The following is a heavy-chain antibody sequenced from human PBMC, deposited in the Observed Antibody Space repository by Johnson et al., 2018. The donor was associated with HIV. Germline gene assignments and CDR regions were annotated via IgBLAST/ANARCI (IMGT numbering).Heavy chain of an antibody. CDR3: AKSGLFVLVVYAPDVFDI. CDR2: IRYDGSNK. Sequence: VQLMESGGGVVQPGGSVRLSCAASGFTFSNYGMHWVRQAPGKGLAWVAFIRYDGSNKYYADSVKGRFTISRDNSKNTLYLQMNSLRPEDTAVYYCAKSGLFVLVVYAPDVFDIWGQGTMVTVSS. V-gene: IGHV3-30*02. D-gene: IGHD2-8*02. J-gene: IGHJ3*02. CDR1: GFTFSNYG.